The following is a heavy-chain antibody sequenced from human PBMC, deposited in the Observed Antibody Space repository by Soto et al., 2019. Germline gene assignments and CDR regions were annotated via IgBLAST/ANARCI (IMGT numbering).Heavy chain of an antibody. D-gene: IGHD6-13*01. CDR1: GFTFSTYE. J-gene: IGHJ4*02. V-gene: IGHV3-48*03. CDR2: ISVSGNII. CDR3: VRDTMRASAAASLDY. Sequence: EVQLVESGGGLVQPGGSRRLSCAASGFTFSTYEFNWVRQAPGRGLEGISYISVSGNIIRYADSVKGRFTISRDNAENSLHLHMSSLRVDDTAVYFCVRDTMRASAAASLDYWGQGTQVIVSS.